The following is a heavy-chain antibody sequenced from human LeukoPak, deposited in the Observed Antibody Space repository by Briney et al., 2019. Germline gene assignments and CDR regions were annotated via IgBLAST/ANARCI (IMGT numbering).Heavy chain of an antibody. Sequence: GGSLRLSCEGSGFTFSNYWMGWVRQAPGKGLQWVANIKTDGSEKYYVDSVKGRFTISRDNSKNTLYLQMNSLRAEDTAVYYCARVIVVNYFDSWGQGTLVTVSS. D-gene: IGHD2-21*01. CDR2: IKTDGSEK. CDR1: GFTFSNYW. V-gene: IGHV3-7*03. CDR3: ARVIVVNYFDS. J-gene: IGHJ4*02.